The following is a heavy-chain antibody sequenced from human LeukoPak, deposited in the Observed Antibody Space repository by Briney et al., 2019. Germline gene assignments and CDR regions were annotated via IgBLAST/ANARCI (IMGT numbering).Heavy chain of an antibody. Sequence: GGSLRLSCAASGFTFSSYSMNWVRQAPGKGLEWVSYISSSSSTIYYADSVKGRFTISRDNAKNSLYLQMNSLRAEDTAVYYCARDLGYYYDSSGDAFDIWGQGTMVTVSS. CDR3: ARDLGYYYDSSGDAFDI. V-gene: IGHV3-48*01. CDR2: ISSSSSTI. J-gene: IGHJ3*02. D-gene: IGHD3-22*01. CDR1: GFTFSSYS.